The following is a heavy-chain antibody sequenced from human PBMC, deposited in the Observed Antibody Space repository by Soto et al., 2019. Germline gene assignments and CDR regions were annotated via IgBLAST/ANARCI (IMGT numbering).Heavy chain of an antibody. CDR1: EFTFSVYS. J-gene: IGHJ6*02. CDR2: ISSGSSYI. V-gene: IGHV3-21*02. Sequence: DVQLEESGGGLVKPGGSLRLSCVASEFTFSVYSMNWDRQAPGKGLEWVSSISSGSSYIYYADSVKGRFTISRDNDKSSLFLHMNSLRVDDTAVYYCTRDRVKIRGGYYHYYGMDVWGQGTTVTVSS. D-gene: IGHD3-10*01. CDR3: TRDRVKIRGGYYHYYGMDV.